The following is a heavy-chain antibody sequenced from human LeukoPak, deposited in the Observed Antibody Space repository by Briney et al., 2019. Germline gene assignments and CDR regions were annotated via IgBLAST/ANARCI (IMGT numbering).Heavy chain of an antibody. D-gene: IGHD3-22*01. V-gene: IGHV4-4*07. CDR2: IYTSGST. J-gene: IGHJ4*02. Sequence: SETLSLTCAVYGGSFSGYYWSWIRQPAGKGLEWIGRIYTSGSTNYNPSLKSRVTMSVDTSKNQFSLKLSSVTAADTAVYYCARDGYYYDSSGYLYLDYWGQGTLVTVSS. CDR1: GGSFSGYY. CDR3: ARDGYYYDSSGYLYLDY.